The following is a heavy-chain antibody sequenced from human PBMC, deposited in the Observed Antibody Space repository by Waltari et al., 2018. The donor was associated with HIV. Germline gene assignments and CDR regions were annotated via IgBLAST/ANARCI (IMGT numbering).Heavy chain of an antibody. J-gene: IGHJ4*02. CDR3: ARKYSSSWGAPFDY. CDR1: GFTLSRYG. D-gene: IGHD6-13*01. V-gene: IGHV3-33*01. Sequence: QVQLVASGGGVVQPGSSLRLSCATSGFTLSRYGMHWVRQAPGKGLEWLTVIWYDGSKKYYADSVKGRFTISRDNSKNTLYLQMNSLRIEDTAVYYCARKYSSSWGAPFDYWGQGTLVTVSS. CDR2: IWYDGSKK.